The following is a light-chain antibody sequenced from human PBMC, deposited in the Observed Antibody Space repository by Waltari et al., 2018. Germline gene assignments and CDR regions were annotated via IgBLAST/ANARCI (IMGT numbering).Light chain of an antibody. J-gene: IGKJ3*01. CDR2: ATA. V-gene: IGKV3-20*01. Sequence: DIVLTQSPGTLSLSPGERATLSCRASQSVAGYHLAWYQQKAGQAPRLLMYATAVRATGIPDRFSGSGSGTEFTLTISRLEPEDFAVYFCQHYGKPPLTFGPGTKVDI. CDR1: QSVAGYH. CDR3: QHYGKPPLT.